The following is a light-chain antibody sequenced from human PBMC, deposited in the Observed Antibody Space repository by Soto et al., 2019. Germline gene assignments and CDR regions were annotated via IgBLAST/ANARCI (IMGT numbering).Light chain of an antibody. CDR2: GAS. CDR1: QSVSDN. J-gene: IGKJ2*01. Sequence: EIVMTQSPATLSVSPGERATLSCRASQSVSDNLAWYQQKPGQAPRLLIYGASTRATGIPARFSGSGSGKEFTLTISSLQSEDFAVYYCQQSTNWPYTFGQGTKLDIK. CDR3: QQSTNWPYT. V-gene: IGKV3-15*01.